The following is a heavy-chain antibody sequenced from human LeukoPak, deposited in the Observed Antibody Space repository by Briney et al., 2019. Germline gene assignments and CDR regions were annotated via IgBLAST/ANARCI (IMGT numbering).Heavy chain of an antibody. D-gene: IGHD2/OR15-2a*01. V-gene: IGHV3-7*01. CDR1: GFNFYTYW. CDR3: ARSRKLVLSGLVEDN. J-gene: IGHJ4*02. Sequence: VGSLRLSCAASGFNFYTYWMSWVRQAPGKGLEWVANIKYDGNERYYLASVKGRCTISRDNAKRSMYLQMNSLRAEDTAVYYCARSRKLVLSGLVEDNWAQGTLVTVSA. CDR2: IKYDGNER.